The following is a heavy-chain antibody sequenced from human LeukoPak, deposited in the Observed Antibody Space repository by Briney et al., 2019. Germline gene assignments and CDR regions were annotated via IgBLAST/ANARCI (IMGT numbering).Heavy chain of an antibody. CDR1: GFTVSSNY. D-gene: IGHD2-21*01. J-gene: IGHJ4*02. CDR2: IYSGGST. V-gene: IGHV3-53*01. Sequence: GGSLRLSCAASGFTVSSNYMSWVRQAPGKGLEWVSVIYSGGSTYYADSVKGRFTISRDNAKNSLYLQMNSLRAEDTAIYYCARDGERGRSTGYWGQGTLVTVSS. CDR3: ARDGERGRSTGY.